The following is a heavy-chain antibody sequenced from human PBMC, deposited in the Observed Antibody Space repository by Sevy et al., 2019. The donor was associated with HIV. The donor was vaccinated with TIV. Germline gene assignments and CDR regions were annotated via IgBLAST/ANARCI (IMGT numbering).Heavy chain of an antibody. V-gene: IGHV3-30*02. CDR2: LRHDETDI. Sequence: GGSLRLSCAASGFNFGRHGMHWVRQAPGKGLKWVAYLRHDETDIQHAASVRGRFTVSRVNSKNILYLQMNSLTAEDTGTYYCARDGVYYGMDVWGLGTTVTVSS. CDR1: GFNFGRHG. CDR3: ARDGVYYGMDV. J-gene: IGHJ6*02. D-gene: IGHD3-16*01.